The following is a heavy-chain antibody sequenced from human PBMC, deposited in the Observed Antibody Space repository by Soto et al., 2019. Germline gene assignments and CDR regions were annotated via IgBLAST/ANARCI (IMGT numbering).Heavy chain of an antibody. CDR1: RFSNSW. CDR2: INPDGGST. D-gene: IGHD3-9*01. CDR3: VRGPGAYVYFGFDI. V-gene: IGHV3-74*01. Sequence: PGGSLRLSCAASRFSNSWMHWVRQVPGKELVWVSRINPDGGSTNYADFVKGRFTISRDYATDTVYLQMNSLRAEDTAVYYCVRGPGAYVYFGFDIWVQGXMVTV. J-gene: IGHJ3*02.